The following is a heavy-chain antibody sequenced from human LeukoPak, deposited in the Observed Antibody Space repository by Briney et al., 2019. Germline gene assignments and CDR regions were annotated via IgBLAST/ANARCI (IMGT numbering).Heavy chain of an antibody. V-gene: IGHV1-8*01. CDR3: ARARYCSGGSCYLFDY. Sequence: ASVKVSCKASGYTFTSYDINWVRQATGQGLEWMGWMNPNSGNTGYAQKFQGRVTMTRNTSISTAYMELSSLRSEDTAVYYCARARYCSGGSCYLFDYWGQGTLVTVSS. J-gene: IGHJ4*02. CDR2: MNPNSGNT. D-gene: IGHD2-15*01. CDR1: GYTFTSYD.